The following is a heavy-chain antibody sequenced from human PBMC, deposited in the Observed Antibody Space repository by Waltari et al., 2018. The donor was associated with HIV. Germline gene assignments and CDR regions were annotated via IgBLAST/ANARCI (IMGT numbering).Heavy chain of an antibody. CDR2: FWSDGVEI. CDR1: GFPFHHFA. D-gene: IGHD6-6*01. J-gene: IGHJ4*02. CDR3: ARGYSSSRWIPLYH. Sequence: QVQLVESGGGVVQPGTSLTLSCAVLGFPFHHFALLWVRPSPGKGLEWLAVFWSDGVEISYADSVKGRFTISKDSSQKTLYLHLTSLRAEDTALYYCARGYSSSRWIPLYHWGRGTLVTVSS. V-gene: IGHV3-33*01.